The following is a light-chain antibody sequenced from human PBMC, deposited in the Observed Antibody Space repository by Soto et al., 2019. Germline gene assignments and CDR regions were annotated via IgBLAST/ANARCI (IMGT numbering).Light chain of an antibody. CDR3: SSYTSSSTVV. V-gene: IGLV2-14*03. Sequence: QSALTQPASVSGSPGQSSTISCTGTSSDVGGYNYVSWYQQHPGKAPRLMIYDVINRPSGVSNRFSGSKSGNTASLAISGLRAEDEADYYCSSYTSSSTVVFGGGTQLTVL. J-gene: IGLJ2*01. CDR1: SSDVGGYNY. CDR2: DVI.